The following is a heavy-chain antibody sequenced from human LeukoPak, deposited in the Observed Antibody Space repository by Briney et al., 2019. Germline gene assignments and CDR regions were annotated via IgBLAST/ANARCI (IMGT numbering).Heavy chain of an antibody. CDR2: ITNRGDTV. CDR3: AKDNRRHYTSGPNPDSLH. Sequence: PGGSLRLSCAASGFTFSDYYMTWVRQAPGKGLEWLSYITNRGDTVFYADSVKGRFTISRDNAKNSLYLQMNSLRVEDTAFYYCAKDNRRHYTSGPNPDSLHWGQGALVTVSS. D-gene: IGHD6-25*01. V-gene: IGHV3-11*01. CDR1: GFTFSDYY. J-gene: IGHJ4*02.